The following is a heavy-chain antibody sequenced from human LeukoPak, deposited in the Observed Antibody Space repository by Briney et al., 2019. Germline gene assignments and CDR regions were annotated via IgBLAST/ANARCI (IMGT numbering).Heavy chain of an antibody. J-gene: IGHJ4*02. D-gene: IGHD3-22*01. CDR1: GFTFSSYA. V-gene: IGHV3-23*01. Sequence: GGSLRLSCAASGFTFSSYAMSWVRQAPGKGLEWVSAISGSGGSTYYADSVKGRFTISRDNSKNTLYLQMNSLRAEDTAVYYCAKGVHYDSSGYSDYWGQGTLVTVSS. CDR3: AKGVHYDSSGYSDY. CDR2: ISGSGGST.